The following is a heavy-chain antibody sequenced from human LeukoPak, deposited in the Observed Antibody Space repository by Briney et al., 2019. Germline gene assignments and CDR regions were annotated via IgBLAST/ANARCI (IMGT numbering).Heavy chain of an antibody. V-gene: IGHV3-30-3*01. CDR3: ARETVVLAATRLDY. D-gene: IGHD2-15*01. CDR2: ISYDGSNK. CDR1: GFTFSSYA. J-gene: IGHJ4*02. Sequence: GGSLRLSCAASGFTFSSYAMHWVSQAPGKGLEWVAVISYDGSNKYYADSVKGRFTISRDNSKNTLYLQMNSLRAEDTAVYYCARETVVLAATRLDYWGQGTLVTVSS.